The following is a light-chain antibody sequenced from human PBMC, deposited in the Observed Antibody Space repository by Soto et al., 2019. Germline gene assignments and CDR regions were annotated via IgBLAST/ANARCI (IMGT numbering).Light chain of an antibody. J-gene: IGLJ2*01. V-gene: IGLV1-44*01. Sequence: QSVLTQPPSASGTPGQTIAISCSGGSSNIGSHTVNWYQLLPGTAPRLLIYSNTQRPSGVPDRFSGSKSGTSASLAISGLQSEYEGDYYCAAWDDSLNGVVFGGGTKLTV. CDR3: AAWDDSLNGVV. CDR2: SNT. CDR1: SSNIGSHT.